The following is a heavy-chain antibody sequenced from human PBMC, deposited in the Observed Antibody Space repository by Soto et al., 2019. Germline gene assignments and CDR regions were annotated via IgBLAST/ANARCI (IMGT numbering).Heavy chain of an antibody. Sequence: SVKVSCKXSGGTFSSYAISWVRQAPGQGLEWMGGIIPIFGTANYAQKFQGRVTITADESTSTAYMELSSLRSEDTAVYYCASSRITIFGVVTPGDFNRYGMDVWGQGTTVTVSS. CDR2: IIPIFGTA. CDR3: ASSRITIFGVVTPGDFNRYGMDV. J-gene: IGHJ6*02. V-gene: IGHV1-69*13. CDR1: GGTFSSYA. D-gene: IGHD3-3*01.